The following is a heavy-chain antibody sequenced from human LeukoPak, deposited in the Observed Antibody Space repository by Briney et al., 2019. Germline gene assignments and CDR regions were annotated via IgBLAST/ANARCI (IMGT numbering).Heavy chain of an antibody. Sequence: PSETLSLTCTVSGGSISSGGYYWSWIRQHPGKGLEWIGYIYYSGSTYYNPSLKSRVTTSVDTSKNQISLKLTSVSAADTAVYYCARVTRSNVVPTRAYGMDVWGQGTTVTVSS. V-gene: IGHV4-61*08. CDR1: GGSISSGGYY. J-gene: IGHJ6*02. CDR2: IYYSGST. CDR3: ARVTRSNVVPTRAYGMDV. D-gene: IGHD2-15*01.